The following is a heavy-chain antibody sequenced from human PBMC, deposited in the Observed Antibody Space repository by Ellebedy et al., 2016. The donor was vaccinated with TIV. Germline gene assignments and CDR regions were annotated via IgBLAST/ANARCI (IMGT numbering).Heavy chain of an antibody. CDR2: INHSGST. D-gene: IGHD5-12*01. CDR1: GGSFRDYY. CDR3: AREVSVGTINYYYMDV. Sequence: MPSETLSLTCAVYGGSFRDYYWSWVRQPPGKGLEWIGEINHSGSTNYNPSLKSRVTMSVDPSKNQFSLRMRSVTAADTAVYYCAREVSVGTINYYYMDVWGKGTPVTVSS. V-gene: IGHV4-34*01. J-gene: IGHJ6*03.